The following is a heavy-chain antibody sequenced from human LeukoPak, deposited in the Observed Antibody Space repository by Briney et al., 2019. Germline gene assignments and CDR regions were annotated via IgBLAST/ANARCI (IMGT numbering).Heavy chain of an antibody. Sequence: SETLSLTCAVYGGSFSGYYWYWIRQPPRKGLEWIGEINHSGTTNYNPSLKSRVTISVDTSKNQFSLKLSSVTAADTAVYYCARVLIVPAAIQFDYWGQGTLVTVSS. J-gene: IGHJ4*02. CDR2: INHSGTT. CDR1: GGSFSGYY. CDR3: ARVLIVPAAIQFDY. D-gene: IGHD2-2*01. V-gene: IGHV4-34*01.